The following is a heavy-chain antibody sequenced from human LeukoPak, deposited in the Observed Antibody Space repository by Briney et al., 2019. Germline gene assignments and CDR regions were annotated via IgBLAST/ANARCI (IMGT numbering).Heavy chain of an antibody. CDR2: MNPNSGNT. CDR1: GYTFTSYN. D-gene: IGHD6-6*01. V-gene: IGHV1-8*01. J-gene: IGHJ4*02. Sequence: ASMKVSCKASGYTFTSYNINWVRQATGQGLEWMGWMNPNSGNTGYAQKFQGRITMTRNTSISTAYMELSSLRSEDTAVYFCALLLTTRPWWGQGTLVTVPS. CDR3: ALLLTTRPW.